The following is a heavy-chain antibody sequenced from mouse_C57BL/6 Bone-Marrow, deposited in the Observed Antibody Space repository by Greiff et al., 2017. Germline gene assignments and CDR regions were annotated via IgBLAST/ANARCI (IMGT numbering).Heavy chain of an antibody. J-gene: IGHJ1*03. CDR2: ISDGGSYT. D-gene: IGHD2-2*01. V-gene: IGHV5-4*01. CDR3: ARAMVTTSRYFDV. Sequence: DVQLVESGGGLVKPGGSLKLSCAASGFTFSSYAMSWVRQTPEKRLEWVATISDGGSYTYYPDNVKGRFTISRDNAKNNLYLQMSHLKSEDTAVYYCARAMVTTSRYFDVWGTGTTVTVSS. CDR1: GFTFSSYA.